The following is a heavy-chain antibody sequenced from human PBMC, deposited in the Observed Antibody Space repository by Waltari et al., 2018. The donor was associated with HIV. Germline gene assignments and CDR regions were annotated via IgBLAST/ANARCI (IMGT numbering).Heavy chain of an antibody. Sequence: QVQLVESGGGVVQPGRSLRLSCAASGFTLSSYAMHWVRQAPGEVLEWLAAISDDGTNKYYADSVKDRFIIYRDNSQNTLYLQMFSLRPEDTAVYYCTRASAADLDFWGQGTLVTVSS. CDR3: TRASAADLDF. CDR1: GFTLSSYA. D-gene: IGHD2-2*01. CDR2: ISDDGTNK. J-gene: IGHJ4*02. V-gene: IGHV3-30-3*01.